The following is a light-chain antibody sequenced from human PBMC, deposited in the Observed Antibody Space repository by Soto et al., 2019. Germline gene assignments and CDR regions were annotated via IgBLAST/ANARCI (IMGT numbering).Light chain of an antibody. CDR1: QGISSW. V-gene: IGKV1-12*01. J-gene: IGKJ5*01. Sequence: DIQMTQSPSSVSASVGDRVTITCRASQGISSWLAWYQKKPGKAPNLLIYAASSLQSGVQSRFSGSESGTDFTLTISSLQPEDCAIYFCQQANSFPITVGQGTRLEIK. CDR3: QQANSFPIT. CDR2: AAS.